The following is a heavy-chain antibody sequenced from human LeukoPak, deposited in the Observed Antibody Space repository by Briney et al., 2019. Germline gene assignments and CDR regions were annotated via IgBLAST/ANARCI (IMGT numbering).Heavy chain of an antibody. CDR2: ISSSGSTI. J-gene: IGHJ4*02. CDR1: GFTFSSYE. D-gene: IGHD1-1*01. CDR3: ARDVGTYDY. Sequence: GGSLRLSCAASGFTFSSYEMNWVRQAPGKGLEWVSYISSSGSTIYYADSVKGRFTISGDNAKNSLYLQMNSLRAEDTAVYYCARDVGTYDYWGQGTLVTVSS. V-gene: IGHV3-48*03.